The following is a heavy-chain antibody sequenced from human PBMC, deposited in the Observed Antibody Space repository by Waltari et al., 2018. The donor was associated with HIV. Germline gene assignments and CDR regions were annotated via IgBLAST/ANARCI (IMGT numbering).Heavy chain of an antibody. D-gene: IGHD6-13*01. J-gene: IGHJ4*02. CDR2: IKQDGSEK. CDR3: AREDSSSCVDY. Sequence: EVQLVESGGGLVQPGGSLRLSCAASGFTFSSYWMSWVRQAPGKGLEWVGNIKQDGSEKDYVDSVKGRITITRDNAKNSLYRQMNRLRAEDTAVYYCAREDSSSCVDYWGQGALVTVSS. V-gene: IGHV3-7*01. CDR1: GFTFSSYW.